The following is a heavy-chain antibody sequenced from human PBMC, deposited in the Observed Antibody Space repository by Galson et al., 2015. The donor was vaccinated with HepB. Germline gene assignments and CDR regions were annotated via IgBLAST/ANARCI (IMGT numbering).Heavy chain of an antibody. CDR3: ARSRADIVLVVYDIDY. Sequence: SLRLSCAASGFTFSSYWMHWVRQAPGKGLVWVSRINNDGSSTSYADSVKGRFTISRDNAKNTLYLQMNSLRAEDTAVYYCARSRADIVLVVYDIDYWGQGTLVTVSS. CDR1: GFTFSSYW. CDR2: INNDGSST. D-gene: IGHD2-8*02. J-gene: IGHJ4*02. V-gene: IGHV3-74*01.